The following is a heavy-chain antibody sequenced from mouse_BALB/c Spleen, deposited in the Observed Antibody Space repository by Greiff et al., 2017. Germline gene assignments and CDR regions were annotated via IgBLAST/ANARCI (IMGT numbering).Heavy chain of an antibody. Sequence: QVQLKESAAELARPGASVKMSCKASGYTFTSYTMHWVKQRPGQGLEWIGYINPSSGYTEYNQKFKDKTTLTADKSSSTAYMQLSSLTSEDSAVYYCARGNYGNSPWFAYWGQGTLVTVSA. V-gene: IGHV1-4*02. D-gene: IGHD2-1*01. J-gene: IGHJ3*01. CDR2: INPSSGYT. CDR3: ARGNYGNSPWFAY. CDR1: GYTFTSYT.